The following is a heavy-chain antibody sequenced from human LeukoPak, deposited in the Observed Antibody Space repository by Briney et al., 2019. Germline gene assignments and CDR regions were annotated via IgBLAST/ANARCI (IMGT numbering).Heavy chain of an antibody. CDR1: GGSISSYY. D-gene: IGHD3-10*01. CDR3: ASLQLVRGVIYYGMDV. J-gene: IGHJ6*02. V-gene: IGHV4-4*07. CDR2: IYTSGST. Sequence: SETLSLTCTVSGGSISSYYWSWIRQPAGKGLEWTGRIYTSGSTNYNPSLKSRVTMSVDTSKNQFSLKLSSVTAADTAVYYCASLQLVRGVIYYGMDVWGQGTTVTVSS.